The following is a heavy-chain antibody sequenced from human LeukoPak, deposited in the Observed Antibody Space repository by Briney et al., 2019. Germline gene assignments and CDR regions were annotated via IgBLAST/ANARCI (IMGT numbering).Heavy chain of an antibody. CDR1: GGSISSYY. CDR3: AMGSGGEMATIADY. D-gene: IGHD5-24*01. Sequence: NSSETLSLTCTVSGGSISSYYWRWIRQPPGKGREWLGYIYYSGSTNYNPSPKRRVTRSVDTSKNQFSLKLSSVTAAETAVYYCAMGSGGEMATIADYWGEGTLVTVSS. V-gene: IGHV4-59*01. J-gene: IGHJ4*02. CDR2: IYYSGST.